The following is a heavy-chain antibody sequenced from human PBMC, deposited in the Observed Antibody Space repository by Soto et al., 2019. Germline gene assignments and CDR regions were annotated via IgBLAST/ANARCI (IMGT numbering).Heavy chain of an antibody. D-gene: IGHD3-22*01. V-gene: IGHV3-33*01. CDR2: IWYDGSNK. CDR3: ARERFYDASDAFDI. CDR1: GFTFSSYG. Sequence: GGSLRLSCAASGFTFSSYGMHWVRQAPGKGLEWVAVIWYDGSNKYYADSVKGRFTISRDNSKNTLYLQMNSLRAEDTAVYYCARERFYDASDAFDIWGQGTMVTVSS. J-gene: IGHJ3*02.